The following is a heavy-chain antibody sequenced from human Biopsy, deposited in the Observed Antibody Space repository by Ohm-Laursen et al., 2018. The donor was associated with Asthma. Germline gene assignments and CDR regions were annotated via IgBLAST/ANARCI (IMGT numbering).Heavy chain of an antibody. Sequence: SLRLSCSASGFSFGDYWMSWVRQVPGKGLEWAANIKHDGTERNHVDSLKGRFTISRDNAKNSLYLQMNSLRPEDTAVYYCAKELFPGWELRRGPDSWGQGTLVTVSS. CDR1: GFSFGDYW. V-gene: IGHV3-7*01. CDR2: IKHDGTER. CDR3: AKELFPGWELRRGPDS. D-gene: IGHD1-26*01. J-gene: IGHJ4*02.